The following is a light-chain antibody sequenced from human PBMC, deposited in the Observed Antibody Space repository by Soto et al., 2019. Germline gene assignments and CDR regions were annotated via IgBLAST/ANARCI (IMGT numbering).Light chain of an antibody. CDR3: QQYFGSLYT. CDR2: AAS. V-gene: IGKV3-20*01. CDR1: QSISSPY. Sequence: SVSTQSPGTLSLSPGEGATLSCRTSQSISSPYLAWYQQRPGQAPRLLIYAASRRATGIPDRFSGSGSGTDFTLTISRLEPEDFAVYYCQQYFGSLYTFGQGTKLEIK. J-gene: IGKJ2*01.